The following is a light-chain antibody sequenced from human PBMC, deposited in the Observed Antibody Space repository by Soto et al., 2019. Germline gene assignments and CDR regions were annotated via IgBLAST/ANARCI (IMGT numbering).Light chain of an antibody. V-gene: IGKV1-9*01. Sequence: DIQLTQSPSFLSASVGDRVTITCRASQGIYTYLAWYQQKPGKAPELLIYAASTLQSGVPSRFSGSGSGTEFTLTISILQPEDFATYYYQHLNSYPWTFGQGTKVEIK. CDR1: QGIYTY. CDR3: QHLNSYPWT. J-gene: IGKJ1*01. CDR2: AAS.